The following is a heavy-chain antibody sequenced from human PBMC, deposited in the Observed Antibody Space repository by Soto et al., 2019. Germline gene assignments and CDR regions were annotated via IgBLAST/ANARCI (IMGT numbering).Heavy chain of an antibody. CDR3: AKDFIAAAGKPFDY. J-gene: IGHJ4*02. CDR2: VSGSGGST. D-gene: IGHD6-13*01. V-gene: IGHV3-23*01. Sequence: GGSLGLSCAASGFTFSSYALSWVRQAPGKGLEWVSAVSGSGGSTYYADSVKGRFTISRDNSKNTLFLQMNSLRAADTAVYYCAKDFIAAAGKPFDYWGQGTLVTVSS. CDR1: GFTFSSYA.